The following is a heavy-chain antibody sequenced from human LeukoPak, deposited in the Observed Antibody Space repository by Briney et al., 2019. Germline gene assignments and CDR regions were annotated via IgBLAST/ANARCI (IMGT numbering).Heavy chain of an antibody. Sequence: GESLKISCKGSGYTFTSYWIGWVRQMPGKGLEWMGVMYPGDSETRYSPSFQGQVTISADKSINTAYLQWRSLKASDTAIYYCARPRDSSSFGPFDYWGQGTLVTVSS. D-gene: IGHD6-6*01. CDR1: GYTFTSYW. CDR2: MYPGDSET. V-gene: IGHV5-51*01. CDR3: ARPRDSSSFGPFDY. J-gene: IGHJ4*02.